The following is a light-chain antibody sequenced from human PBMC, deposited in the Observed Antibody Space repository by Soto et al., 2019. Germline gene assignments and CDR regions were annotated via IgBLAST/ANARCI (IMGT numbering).Light chain of an antibody. Sequence: QSVMTQPASVSGSPGQSITISCTGTSSDVGAFNYVSWYLQYPGKAPKLMIYEVGNRPSGVSNRFSGSKSGNTASLTISGLQAEYEADYYCCSYASGSIYFFGTGTKLTVL. V-gene: IGLV2-14*01. CDR2: EVG. J-gene: IGLJ1*01. CDR3: CSYASGSIYF. CDR1: SSDVGAFNY.